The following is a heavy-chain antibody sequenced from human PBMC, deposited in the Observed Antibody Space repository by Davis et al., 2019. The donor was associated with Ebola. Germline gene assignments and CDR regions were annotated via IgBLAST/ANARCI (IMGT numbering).Heavy chain of an antibody. D-gene: IGHD6-13*01. Sequence: GESLKISCKGYGYSFTSYWIGWVRQMPGKGLEWMGIIYPGDSDTRYSPSFEGQVTISADKSITTAYLQWRSLKASDTAMYYCATLAAAGTVGWDYWGQGTLVTVSS. J-gene: IGHJ4*02. CDR3: ATLAAAGTVGWDY. CDR2: IYPGDSDT. V-gene: IGHV5-51*01. CDR1: GYSFTSYW.